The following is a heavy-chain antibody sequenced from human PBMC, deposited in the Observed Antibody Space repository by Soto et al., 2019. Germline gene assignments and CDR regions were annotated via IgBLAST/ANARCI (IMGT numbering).Heavy chain of an antibody. CDR2: ISAYNGNT. CDR1: GYTFTSYG. Sequence: QVQLVQSGAEVKKPGASVKVSCKASGYTFTSYGISWVRQAPGQGLEWMGWISAYNGNTNYAQKLQGRVTMTTDTTTSTAYMELRSLRSDDTAVYYCARDRITGTTRWDYYGMDVWGQGTTVTVSS. CDR3: ARDRITGTTRWDYYGMDV. V-gene: IGHV1-18*04. D-gene: IGHD1-7*01. J-gene: IGHJ6*02.